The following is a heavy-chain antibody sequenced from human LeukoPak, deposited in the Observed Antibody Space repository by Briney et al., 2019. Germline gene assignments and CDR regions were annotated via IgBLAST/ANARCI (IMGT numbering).Heavy chain of an antibody. Sequence: SETLSLTCTVSGGSISSYYWSWIRQPPGKGLEWIGYIYYSGSTNYNPSLKSRVTISVDTSKNQFSLKPSSVTAADTAVYYCARHEAAAGSFDYWGQGTLVTVSS. CDR3: ARHEAAAGSFDY. CDR2: IYYSGST. J-gene: IGHJ4*02. V-gene: IGHV4-59*08. CDR1: GGSISSYY. D-gene: IGHD6-13*01.